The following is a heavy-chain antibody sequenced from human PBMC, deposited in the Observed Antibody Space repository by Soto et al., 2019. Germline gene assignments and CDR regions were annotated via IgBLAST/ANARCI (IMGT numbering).Heavy chain of an antibody. CDR1: GGSISSYY. D-gene: IGHD6-19*01. V-gene: IGHV4-59*01. J-gene: IGHJ2*01. CDR2: IYYSGST. CDR3: ARARWYSSGWSYWYVEL. Sequence: QVQLQESGPGLVKPSETLSLTCTVSGGSISSYYWSWIRQPQAKGLEWIGYIYYSGSTNYNPSLKSRVTISVDTAKNQFSRKLSSVTAADTAVYYCARARWYSSGWSYWYVELCGRGTLVTVSS.